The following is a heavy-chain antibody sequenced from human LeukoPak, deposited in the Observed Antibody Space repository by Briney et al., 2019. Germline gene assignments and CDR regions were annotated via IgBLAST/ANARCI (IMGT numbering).Heavy chain of an antibody. CDR3: AIDSHVWGSYRYRDFDY. CDR1: GFTFSSYG. J-gene: IGHJ4*02. CDR2: ISYDGSNK. D-gene: IGHD3-16*02. Sequence: GGSLRLSCAASGFTFSSYGMHWVRQAPGKGLEWVAVISYDGSNKYYADSVKGRFTISRDNSKNTLYLQMNSLRAEDTAVYYCAIDSHVWGSYRYRDFDYWGQGTLVTVSS. V-gene: IGHV3-30*03.